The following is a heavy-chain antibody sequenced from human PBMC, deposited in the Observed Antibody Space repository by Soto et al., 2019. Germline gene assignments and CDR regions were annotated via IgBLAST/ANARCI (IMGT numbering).Heavy chain of an antibody. CDR3: AHRPGSSWYWYFDL. J-gene: IGHJ2*01. CDR2: IYWDDDK. V-gene: IGHV2-5*02. D-gene: IGHD6-13*01. Sequence: QITLKESGPTLVKPTQTLTLTCTFSGFSLSTSGVGVGWIRQPPGKALEWLALIYWDDDKRYSPSLKSRLTITNDTSKNQVVLTMTNMDPVDTATYYCAHRPGSSWYWYFDLWGRGTLVTVSS. CDR1: GFSLSTSGVG.